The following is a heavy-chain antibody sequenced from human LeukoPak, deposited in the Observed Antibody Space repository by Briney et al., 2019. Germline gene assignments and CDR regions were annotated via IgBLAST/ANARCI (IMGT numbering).Heavy chain of an antibody. D-gene: IGHD2-15*01. J-gene: IGHJ4*02. CDR1: GFTLSSYA. CDR3: ARVPHHSVVVAHFDY. Sequence: PGRSLRLSCAPSGFTLSSYAMHWVRQAPGKGLGWVAVISFDGSNKYYADSVKGRFTISRDNSKNTLYLQMNSLRAEDTAVYYCARVPHHSVVVAHFDYWGQGTLVTVSS. CDR2: ISFDGSNK. V-gene: IGHV3-30-3*01.